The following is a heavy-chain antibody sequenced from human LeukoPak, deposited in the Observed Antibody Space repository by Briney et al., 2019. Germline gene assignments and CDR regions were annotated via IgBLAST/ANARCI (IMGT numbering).Heavy chain of an antibody. CDR1: GGSISSYY. CDR2: IYYSGVT. D-gene: IGHD4-17*01. Sequence: SETLSLTCTVSGGSISSYYWSWIRQPPGKGLEWSGYIYYSGVTNYNPSLKSRVTFSVDTSKSQFSLKLSSVTAADTAVYYCATSGATTATTWGGNWFDPWGQGALVTVSS. CDR3: ATSGATTATTWGGNWFDP. J-gene: IGHJ5*02. V-gene: IGHV4-59*01.